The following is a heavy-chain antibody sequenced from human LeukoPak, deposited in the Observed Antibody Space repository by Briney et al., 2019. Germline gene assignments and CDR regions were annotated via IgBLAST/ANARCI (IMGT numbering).Heavy chain of an antibody. Sequence: SVKVSCKASGGTFSNYAINWVRQAPGQGLEWMGGITPIFGTANYAQRFQGRVTIPADESTSTAYMELSSLRSEDTAVYYCARWAGYCSITNCYTAFDFWGQGTLVTVSS. D-gene: IGHD2-2*02. CDR3: ARWAGYCSITNCYTAFDF. J-gene: IGHJ4*02. V-gene: IGHV1-69*01. CDR2: ITPIFGTA. CDR1: GGTFSNYA.